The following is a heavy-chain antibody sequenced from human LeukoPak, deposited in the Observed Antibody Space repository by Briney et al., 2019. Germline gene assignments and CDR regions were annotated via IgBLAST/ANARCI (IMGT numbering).Heavy chain of an antibody. D-gene: IGHD6-6*01. CDR1: GFSFSSHG. Sequence: GGSLRLSCAASGFSFSSHGMSWVRQAPGKGREWVSSIESGGTTHYADSVKGRFTISRDNSNNKVSLQMNSLRAEDTAVYYCAKGAPFASSLSKYSDPWGLGTPVTVSS. CDR3: AKGAPFASSLSKYSDP. J-gene: IGHJ5*02. V-gene: IGHV3-23*01. CDR2: IESGGTT.